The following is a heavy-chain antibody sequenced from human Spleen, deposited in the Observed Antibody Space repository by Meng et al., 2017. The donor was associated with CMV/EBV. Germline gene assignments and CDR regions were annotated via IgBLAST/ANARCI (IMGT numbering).Heavy chain of an antibody. CDR2: IYWDDDK. CDR3: AHKVPTTGNWFDP. V-gene: IGHV2-5*02. J-gene: IGHJ5*02. D-gene: IGHD1-1*01. CDR1: GLAFGTSGVG. Sequence: QITLKDSGPTLVKPTQTLTRTCTYSGLAFGTSGVGVGWIRQSPGKALEWLALIYWDDDKRYSPSLKNRLTITKDTSKNQVVLTVTNMDPVDTGTYYCAHKVPTTGNWFDPWGQGTLVTVSS.